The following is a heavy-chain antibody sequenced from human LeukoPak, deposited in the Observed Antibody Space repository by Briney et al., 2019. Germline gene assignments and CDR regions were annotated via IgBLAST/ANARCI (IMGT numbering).Heavy chain of an antibody. Sequence: PSQTLCLTCSVSGASMSNGDHYWSWIRQSPGNVLEWIGYIYYRGSTYYNPALKSRVTISLDTSRKQFSLKLSSVTAADTAVYFCARGGIQLTRFDLWGQGTLVSVSS. CDR2: IYYRGST. J-gene: IGHJ5*02. CDR3: ARGGIQLTRFDL. CDR1: GASMSNGDHY. V-gene: IGHV4-30-4*01. D-gene: IGHD5-18*01.